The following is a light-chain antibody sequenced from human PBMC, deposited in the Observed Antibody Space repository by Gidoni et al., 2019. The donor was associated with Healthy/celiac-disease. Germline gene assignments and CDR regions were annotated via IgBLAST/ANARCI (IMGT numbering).Light chain of an antibody. V-gene: IGKV3-15*01. CDR2: GAS. Sequence: EIVMTQSPATLSVSPGERATLSCRACQSVSSNLAWYQQKPGQAPRLLIYGASTRATGIPARFSGSGSGTEFTLTISSLQSEDFAVYYCQQRDTFGQGTRLEIK. J-gene: IGKJ5*01. CDR3: QQRDT. CDR1: QSVSSN.